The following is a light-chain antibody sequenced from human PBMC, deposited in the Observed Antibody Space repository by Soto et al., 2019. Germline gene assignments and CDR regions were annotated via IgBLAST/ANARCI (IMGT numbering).Light chain of an antibody. J-gene: IGKJ1*01. CDR3: QHYNSDPWT. CDR1: QTIRRW. Sequence: DIEMTQSPSTLSASVGDRVTITCRASQTIRRWLAWYQRRPGKAPKVLIYDASTLESGVPARFSGSGSETQFSLTISSLQHEDSATYYCQHYNSDPWTFGQGTKVDIK. CDR2: DAS. V-gene: IGKV1-5*01.